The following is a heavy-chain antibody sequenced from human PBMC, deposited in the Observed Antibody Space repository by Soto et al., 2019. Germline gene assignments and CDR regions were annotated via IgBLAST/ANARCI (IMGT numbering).Heavy chain of an antibody. V-gene: IGHV4-61*01. CDR1: GGSVSGGSYC. D-gene: IGHD2-2*01. CDR3: ASVPLTTYFDL. J-gene: IGHJ2*01. Sequence: QVQLQESGPGLVKPSETLSLTCTVSGGSVSGGSYCWSWIRQPPGKGLECIGYVYNSGSTTYNPSLQSXXPXSXXTSKNQFSLGLSSVTAADTAVYSCASVPLTTYFDLWGRGTLVTVSS. CDR2: VYNSGST.